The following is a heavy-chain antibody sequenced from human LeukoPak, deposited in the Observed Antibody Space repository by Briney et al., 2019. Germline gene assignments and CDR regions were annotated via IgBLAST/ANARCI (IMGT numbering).Heavy chain of an antibody. CDR1: GASFSGYY. CDR3: ARGGLPLGYCSSTSCYAVHWFDP. V-gene: IGHV4-34*01. Sequence: PSETLSLTCAVYGASFSGYYWSWIRPPPGKGLEWIGEINHSGSTNYNPSLKSRVTISVDTSKNQFSLKLSSVTAADTAVYYCARGGLPLGYCSSTSCYAVHWFDPWGQGTLVTVSS. D-gene: IGHD2-2*01. J-gene: IGHJ5*02. CDR2: INHSGST.